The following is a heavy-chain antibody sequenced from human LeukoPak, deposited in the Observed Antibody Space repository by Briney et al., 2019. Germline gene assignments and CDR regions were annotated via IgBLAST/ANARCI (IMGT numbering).Heavy chain of an antibody. Sequence: GRSLRLSCAASGFTFSSYGMHWVRQAPGKGLEWVAFIRYDGSNKYYADSVKDRFTISRDNSKNTLYLQMNSLRDEDTAVYYCAKRGVEMATIYYMDVWGKGTAVT. CDR3: AKRGVEMATIYYMDV. CDR1: GFTFSSYG. J-gene: IGHJ6*03. V-gene: IGHV3-30*02. D-gene: IGHD5-24*01. CDR2: IRYDGSNK.